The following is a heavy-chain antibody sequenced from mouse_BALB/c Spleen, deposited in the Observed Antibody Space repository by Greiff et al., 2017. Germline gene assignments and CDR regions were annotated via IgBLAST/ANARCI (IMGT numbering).Heavy chain of an antibody. Sequence: DVQLQESGPGLVKPSQSLSLTCTVTGYSITSDYAWNWIRQFPGNKLEWMGYISYSGSTSYNPSLKSRISITRDTSKNQFFLQLNSVTTEDTATYYCARGDYDWYFDVWGAGTTVTVSS. CDR3: ARGDYDWYFDV. V-gene: IGHV3-2*02. D-gene: IGHD2-4*01. CDR1: GYSITSDYA. CDR2: ISYSGST. J-gene: IGHJ1*01.